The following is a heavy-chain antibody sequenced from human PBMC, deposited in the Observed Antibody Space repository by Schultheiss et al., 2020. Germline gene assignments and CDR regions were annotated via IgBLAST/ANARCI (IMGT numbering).Heavy chain of an antibody. Sequence: GGSLRLSCKGSGYSFTSYWIGWVRQMPGKGLEWMGIIYPGDSDTRYSPSFQGQVTISADKSISTAYLQWSSLKASDTAMYYCARQGGSYGHTNWFDPWGQGTLVTVSS. J-gene: IGHJ5*02. CDR2: IYPGDSDT. V-gene: IGHV5-51*01. CDR1: GYSFTSYW. CDR3: ARQGGSYGHTNWFDP. D-gene: IGHD3-16*01.